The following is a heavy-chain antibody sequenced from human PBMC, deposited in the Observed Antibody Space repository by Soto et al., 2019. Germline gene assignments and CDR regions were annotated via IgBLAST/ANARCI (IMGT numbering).Heavy chain of an antibody. J-gene: IGHJ4*02. D-gene: IGHD6-25*01. CDR2: ISWSSGTI. Sequence: GGSLRLSCAASGFIFEDYAMHWVRQVPEKGLEWGSGISWSSGTIGYADSVKGRFTISRDNAKNSLYLQMNSLRPEDTAFYYCVKDSRRRGSSGSSDSVAYWGQGTLVTVSS. CDR3: VKDSRRRGSSGSSDSVAY. V-gene: IGHV3-9*01. CDR1: GFIFEDYA.